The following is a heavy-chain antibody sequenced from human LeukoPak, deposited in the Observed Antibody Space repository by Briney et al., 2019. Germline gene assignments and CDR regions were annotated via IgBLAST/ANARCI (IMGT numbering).Heavy chain of an antibody. CDR1: RFSLSSYS. CDR2: ISSSSSYI. Sequence: RGSLRLSRVHSRFSLSSYSMKWVRQAPGEGLEWVSSISSSSSYIYYADSVKGRFTISRDNAKNSLYLQMNSLRAEDTAVYYCARGFRGAFDIWGQGTMVTVSS. CDR3: ARGFRGAFDI. J-gene: IGHJ3*02. V-gene: IGHV3-21*01.